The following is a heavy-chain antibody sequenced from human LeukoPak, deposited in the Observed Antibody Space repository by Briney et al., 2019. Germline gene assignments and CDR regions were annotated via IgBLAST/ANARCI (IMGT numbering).Heavy chain of an antibody. CDR3: VRQMIRFWFDP. CDR2: INPDGSQK. D-gene: IGHD3-16*01. CDR1: GFTFSLYW. J-gene: IGHJ5*02. Sequence: GGSLRLSCAASGFTFSLYWMTWVRQSPGKGLEWVADINPDGSQKYSVDSVKGRFTISRNNAKNSLFLQMNSRRDEDTAVYYCVRQMIRFWFDPWGQGTLVTVSS. V-gene: IGHV3-7*01.